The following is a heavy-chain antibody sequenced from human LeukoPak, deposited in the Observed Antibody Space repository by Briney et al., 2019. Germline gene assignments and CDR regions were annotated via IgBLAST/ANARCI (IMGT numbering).Heavy chain of an antibody. CDR2: IRGDSSDK. D-gene: IGHD7-27*01. Sequence: GGSLRLSCVASGFSFSDYPMNWVRQAPGGGLEWVSNIRGDSSDKCYGDSVKGRFTISRDNAKNSLYLKMDSLRAEDTAFYYCARDVNWGFDYWGQGAQVTVSS. CDR1: GFSFSDYP. J-gene: IGHJ4*02. V-gene: IGHV3-21*01. CDR3: ARDVNWGFDY.